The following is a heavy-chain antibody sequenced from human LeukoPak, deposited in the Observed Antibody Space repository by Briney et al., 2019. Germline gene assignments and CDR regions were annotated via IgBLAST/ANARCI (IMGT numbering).Heavy chain of an antibody. CDR3: ARGYIVVVPAAIVPSSYYYYYGMDV. V-gene: IGHV4-59*12. J-gene: IGHJ6*02. CDR1: GGSISSYY. CDR2: IYYSGST. D-gene: IGHD2-2*02. Sequence: SETLSLTCTVSGGSISSYYWSWIRQPPGKGLEWIGYIYYSGSTNYSPSLKSRVTISVDTSKNQFSLKLSSVTAADTAVYYCARGYIVVVPAAIVPSSYYYYYGMDVWGQGTTVTVSS.